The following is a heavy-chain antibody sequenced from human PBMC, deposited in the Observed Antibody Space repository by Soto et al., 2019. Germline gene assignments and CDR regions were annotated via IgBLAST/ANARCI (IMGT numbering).Heavy chain of an antibody. CDR2: ISSSGSTI. CDR1: GFTFSSYE. V-gene: IGHV3-48*03. J-gene: IGHJ6*02. CDR3: AGGSPNYYYYYYGMAV. Sequence: VGSLRLSCAASGFTFSSYEMNWVRQAPGKGLEWVSYISSSGSTIYYADSVKGRFTISRDNAKNSLYLQMNSLRAEDTAVYYCAGGSPNYYYYYYGMAVGGQGTTVPVS. D-gene: IGHD3-16*01.